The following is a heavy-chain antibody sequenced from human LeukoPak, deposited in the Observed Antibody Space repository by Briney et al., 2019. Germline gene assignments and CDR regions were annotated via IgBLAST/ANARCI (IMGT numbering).Heavy chain of an antibody. CDR1: GSTFSSYG. J-gene: IGHJ4*02. CDR2: IQYDGSIE. Sequence: GGSLRLSCTASGSTFSSYGMHWVRQAPGRGLEWVAAIQYDGSIEYYADSVKGRFTISRDQSKNTLYLQMNSLRAEDTAVYYCAGLVINFDYWGQGTLVTVSS. V-gene: IGHV3-30*02. CDR3: AGLVINFDY. D-gene: IGHD3/OR15-3a*01.